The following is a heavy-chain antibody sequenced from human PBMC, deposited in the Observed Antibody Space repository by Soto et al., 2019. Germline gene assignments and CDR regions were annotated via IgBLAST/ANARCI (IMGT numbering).Heavy chain of an antibody. CDR2: IYYSGST. CDR1: GGSISSYY. CDR3: ARDQVINQPNDAFDI. D-gene: IGHD2-21*01. J-gene: IGHJ3*02. V-gene: IGHV4-59*01. Sequence: SETLSLTCTVSGGSISSYYWSRIRQPPGKGLEWIGYIYYSGSTNYNPSLKSRVTISVDTSKNQFSLKLSSVTAADTAVYYCARDQVINQPNDAFDIWGQGTMVTVSS.